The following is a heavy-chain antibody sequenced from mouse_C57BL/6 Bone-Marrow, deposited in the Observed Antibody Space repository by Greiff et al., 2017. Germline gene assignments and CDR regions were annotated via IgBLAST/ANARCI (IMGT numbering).Heavy chain of an antibody. D-gene: IGHD2-4*01. CDR1: GFSLTSYG. J-gene: IGHJ4*01. CDR3: AAVYYDYHYAMDY. CDR2: IRRGGST. Sequence: VPLKESGSGLVQPSQSLSITCTVSGFSLTSYGVHWVRPSPGKGLAWLGVIRRGGSTDYNAAFMSRLSITKDNSKSQVFFKMNSLQADDTAIYYCAAVYYDYHYAMDYWGQGTSVTVSS. V-gene: IGHV2-5*01.